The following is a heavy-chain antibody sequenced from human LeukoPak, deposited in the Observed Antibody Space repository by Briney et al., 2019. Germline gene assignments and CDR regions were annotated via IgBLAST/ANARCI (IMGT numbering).Heavy chain of an antibody. CDR1: GYSFSNHW. Sequence: GESLKISCKWSGYSFSNHWIGWVRQMPGKGLEWMGVIYPGDSDTRYSPSFQGQVTMSVDKSIDTAFLQWSSLKASDSAIYYCARELFGSYGQLLSFDRWGPGTQVTVSS. CDR3: ARELFGSYGQLLSFDR. CDR2: IYPGDSDT. V-gene: IGHV5-51*01. D-gene: IGHD3-16*01. J-gene: IGHJ4*02.